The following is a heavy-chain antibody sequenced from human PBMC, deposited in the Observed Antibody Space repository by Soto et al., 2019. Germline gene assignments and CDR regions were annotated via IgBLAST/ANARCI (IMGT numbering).Heavy chain of an antibody. V-gene: IGHV3-48*01. CDR1: GLTFSSYS. CDR3: AKSPPAVAGYFDY. Sequence: GSLRLSCAASGLTFSSYSMNWVRQAPGKGLEWVSYISSSSTIYYADSVKGRFTISRDNAKNSLYLQMNSLRAEDTAVYYCAKSPPAVAGYFDYWGQGTLVTVSS. D-gene: IGHD6-19*01. J-gene: IGHJ4*02. CDR2: ISSSSTI.